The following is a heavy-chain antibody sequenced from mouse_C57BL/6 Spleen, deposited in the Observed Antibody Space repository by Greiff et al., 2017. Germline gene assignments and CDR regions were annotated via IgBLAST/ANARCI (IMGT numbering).Heavy chain of an antibody. CDR3: TRGDYGNFHWYFDV. V-gene: IGHV5-9-1*02. D-gene: IGHD2-1*01. Sequence: EVKLMESGEGLVKPGGSLKLSCAASGFTFSSYAMSWVRQTPEQRLEWVAYISSGGDYIYYADTVKGRFTISRDNARNTLYLQMSSLKSEDTAMYYCTRGDYGNFHWYFDVWGTGTTVTVSS. J-gene: IGHJ1*03. CDR1: GFTFSSYA. CDR2: ISSGGDYI.